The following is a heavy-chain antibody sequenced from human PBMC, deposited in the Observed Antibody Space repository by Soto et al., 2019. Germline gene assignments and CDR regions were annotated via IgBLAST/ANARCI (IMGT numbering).Heavy chain of an antibody. CDR2: IIPILGIA. V-gene: IGHV1-69*02. Sequence: SVKVSCKASGGTFSSYTISWVRQAPGQGLECMGRIIPILGIANYAQKCQGRVTITADKSTSTAYMELSSLRSEDTAVYYCAGTGRYSNYDYFDYWGQGTLVAVSS. CDR1: GGTFSSYT. CDR3: AGTGRYSNYDYFDY. J-gene: IGHJ4*02. D-gene: IGHD4-4*01.